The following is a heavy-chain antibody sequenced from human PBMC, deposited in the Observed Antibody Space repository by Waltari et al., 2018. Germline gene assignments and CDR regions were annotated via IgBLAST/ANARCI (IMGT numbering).Heavy chain of an antibody. J-gene: IGHJ3*02. D-gene: IGHD3-3*01. Sequence: QVQLQESGPGLVKPSETLSLTCTVSGGSISSYYWSWIRQPPGKGLEWIGYIYYSGSTNYNPSLKRRVTISVDTSKNQFSLKLSSVTAADTAVYYCARYDNYDFWSGYRVNIVATGAFDIWGQGTMVTVSS. CDR1: GGSISSYY. CDR3: ARYDNYDFWSGYRVNIVATGAFDI. V-gene: IGHV4-59*01. CDR2: IYYSGST.